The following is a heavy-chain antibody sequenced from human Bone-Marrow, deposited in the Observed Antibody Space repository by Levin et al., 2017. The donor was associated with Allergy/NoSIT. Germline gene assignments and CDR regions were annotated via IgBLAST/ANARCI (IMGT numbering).Heavy chain of an antibody. CDR1: EFTFRDYS. J-gene: IGHJ6*03. CDR2: IRSNSYGGTT. CDR3: ARVAGIRSGYYDYNCYYVDV. V-gene: IGHV3-49*04. Sequence: GGSLRLSCVASEFTFRDYSMSWVRQAPGKGLEWVGFIRSNSYGGTTPYAAPLQGRFTISRADSSSVVHLQMNNLGTEDTGGYYCARVAGIRSGYYDYNCYYVDVWGKWTMVSVSS. D-gene: IGHD3-22*01.